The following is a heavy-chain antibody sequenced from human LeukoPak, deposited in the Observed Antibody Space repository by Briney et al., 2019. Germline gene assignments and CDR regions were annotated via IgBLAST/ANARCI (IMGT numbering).Heavy chain of an antibody. Sequence: AGGSLRPSCAVSGFTFSSYWMIWFRQAPGKGLEWVAHINQDGSVKNYVDSVKGRFTISRDNANNFLYLQMNSLRAEDTAVYYCAKDKNWNVCDYWGRGTLVTVSS. CDR2: INQDGSVK. J-gene: IGHJ4*02. V-gene: IGHV3-7*01. D-gene: IGHD1-1*01. CDR3: AKDKNWNVCDY. CDR1: GFTFSSYW.